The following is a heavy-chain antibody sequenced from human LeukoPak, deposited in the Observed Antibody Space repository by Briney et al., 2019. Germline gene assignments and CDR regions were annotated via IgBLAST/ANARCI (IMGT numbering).Heavy chain of an antibody. CDR1: GFTFSDYT. J-gene: IGHJ5*02. CDR3: ARGTYGSGSYYNRPNWFDP. CDR2: ISGSGSYT. D-gene: IGHD3-10*01. Sequence: GGSLRLSCAASGFTFSDYTMNWVRQAPGKGLEWVSCISGSGSYTHYADSVRGRFTISRDDAKNSLYLQMNSLRAEDTAVYYCARGTYGSGSYYNRPNWFDPWGQGTLVTVSS. V-gene: IGHV3-21*01.